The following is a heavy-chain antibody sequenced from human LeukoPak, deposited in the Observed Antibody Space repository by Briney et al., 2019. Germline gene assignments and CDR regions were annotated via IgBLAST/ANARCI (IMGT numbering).Heavy chain of an antibody. CDR3: ARRGLGGSGSYYTSNFDY. V-gene: IGHV5-51*01. CDR1: GYSFTTYW. D-gene: IGHD3-10*01. Sequence: GESLKISCKGSGYSFTTYWIGWVRQMPGKGLEWMGIIYPGDSDTRYSPSFQGQVTISADKSISTAYLQWSSLKASDTAMYYYARRGLGGSGSYYTSNFDYWGQGTLVTVSS. J-gene: IGHJ4*02. CDR2: IYPGDSDT.